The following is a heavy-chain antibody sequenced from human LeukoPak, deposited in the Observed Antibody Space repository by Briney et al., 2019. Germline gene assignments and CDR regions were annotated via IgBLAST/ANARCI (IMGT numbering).Heavy chain of an antibody. J-gene: IGHJ4*02. CDR2: ISAYNGNT. D-gene: IGHD3-22*01. CDR1: GYTFTSYG. CDR3: ARDLDDYYDSSGYPY. Sequence: ASVKVSCKASGYTFTSYGISWVRQAPGQGLEWMGWISAYNGNTNYAQKLQGRVTMTTDTSTSTAYMELRSLRSDDTAVYYCARDLDDYYDSSGYPYWGQGTLVTVPS. V-gene: IGHV1-18*01.